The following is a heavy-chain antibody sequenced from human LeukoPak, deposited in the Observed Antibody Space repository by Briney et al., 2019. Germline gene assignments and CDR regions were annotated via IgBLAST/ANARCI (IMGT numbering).Heavy chain of an antibody. CDR1: GGTFSSYA. CDR2: IIPILGIA. V-gene: IGHV1-69*04. J-gene: IGHJ4*02. Sequence: SVKVSCKASGGTFSSYAISWVRQAPGQGLEWMGRIIPILGIANYAQKFQGRVTITADKSTSTAYMELSSLRSEDTAVYYCARDYVEQYAEDDYWGQGTLVTISS. CDR3: ARDYVEQYAEDDY. D-gene: IGHD1/OR15-1a*01.